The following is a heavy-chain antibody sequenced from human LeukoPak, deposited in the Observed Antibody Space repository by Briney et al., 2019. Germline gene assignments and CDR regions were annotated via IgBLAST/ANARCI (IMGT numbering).Heavy chain of an antibody. CDR2: ISYDGTNE. D-gene: IGHD3-10*01. V-gene: IGHV3-30-3*01. CDR3: VRPIDNGSGSYYFPY. J-gene: IGHJ4*02. CDR1: GFSFHYYA. Sequence: GGSLRLSCAASGFSFHYYAMHWGRQAPGKGLEWVAVISYDGTNEYYADSVKGRLTISRDNSKNTLYMQMNSLRPEDTAVYYCVRPIDNGSGSYYFPYWGQGTLVTVSS.